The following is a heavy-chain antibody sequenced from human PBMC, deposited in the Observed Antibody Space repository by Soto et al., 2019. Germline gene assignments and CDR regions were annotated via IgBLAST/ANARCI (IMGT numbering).Heavy chain of an antibody. D-gene: IGHD2-15*01. CDR2: ISAYNGNT. Sequence: ASVKVSCQASGYTFTTYGISWVRQAPGQGLEWMGWISAYNGNTKYAQNLQGRVTMTTDTSTTTAYMELRSLRSDDTAVYYCARFRHGGTRKNNWFDPSGQGTLVTGSP. CDR3: ARFRHGGTRKNNWFDP. J-gene: IGHJ5*02. V-gene: IGHV1-18*01. CDR1: GYTFTTYG.